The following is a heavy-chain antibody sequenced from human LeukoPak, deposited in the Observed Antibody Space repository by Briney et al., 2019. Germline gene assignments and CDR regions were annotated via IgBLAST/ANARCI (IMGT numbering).Heavy chain of an antibody. Sequence: PSETLSLTCTVSGGSISSGTYYWSWIRQPAGKGLEWIGRIYTSGSTNYNPSLKSRVTISVDTSNNQFSLKLSSVTAADTAVYYCARGHIGPWGQGTLVTVSS. V-gene: IGHV4-61*02. D-gene: IGHD2-21*01. CDR1: GGSISSGTYY. J-gene: IGHJ5*02. CDR2: IYTSGST. CDR3: ARGHIGP.